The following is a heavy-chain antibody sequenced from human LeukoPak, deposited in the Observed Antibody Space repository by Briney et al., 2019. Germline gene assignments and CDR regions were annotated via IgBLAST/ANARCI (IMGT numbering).Heavy chain of an antibody. CDR2: INPSGGST. J-gene: IGHJ6*02. Sequence: ASVKVSCKASGYTFTSYYMHWVRQAPGQGLEWMGIINPSGGSTSYAQKFRGRVTMTRDTSTSTVYMELSSLRSEDTAVYYCARDQLTTVTSRHYYYYSGMDVWGRGTTVTVSS. D-gene: IGHD4-17*01. CDR3: ARDQLTTVTSRHYYYYSGMDV. CDR1: GYTFTSYY. V-gene: IGHV1-46*01.